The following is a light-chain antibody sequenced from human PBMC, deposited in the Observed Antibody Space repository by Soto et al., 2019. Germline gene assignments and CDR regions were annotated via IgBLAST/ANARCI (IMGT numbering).Light chain of an antibody. J-gene: IGLJ3*02. CDR2: GNS. V-gene: IGLV1-40*01. CDR1: SSNIGAGYD. CDR3: QSYDSSLRGWV. Sequence: QSVLTQPPSVSGAPGQRVTISCTGSSSNIGAGYDVHWYQQLPVTAPKLLIHGNSNPPSGVPVRFSGSMSGTSASLDITGLQAGDEADSYCQSYDSSLRGWVFVGGAQLTVL.